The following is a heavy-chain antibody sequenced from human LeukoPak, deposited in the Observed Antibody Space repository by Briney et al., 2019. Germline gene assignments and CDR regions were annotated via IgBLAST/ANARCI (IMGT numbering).Heavy chain of an antibody. CDR2: ISYDGSNK. CDR3: AKTGSSGCLDY. CDR1: GFTFSSYG. J-gene: IGHJ4*02. D-gene: IGHD6-19*01. Sequence: GSLRLSCAASGFTFSSYGMHWVRQAPGKGLEWVAVISYDGSNKYYADSVKGRFTISRDNSKNTLYLQMNSLRAEDTAVYYCAKTGSSGCLDYWGQGTLVTVSS. V-gene: IGHV3-30*18.